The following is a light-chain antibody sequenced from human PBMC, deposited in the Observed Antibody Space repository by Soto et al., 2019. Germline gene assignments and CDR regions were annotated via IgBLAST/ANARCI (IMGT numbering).Light chain of an antibody. CDR3: QQYGSSPRM. J-gene: IGKJ1*01. Sequence: EIVLTQSPGTLSLSPGERATLSCRASQSVSSNFLAWYQQKPGQAPRLLIYGASSRATGIPDRFSGSGSGTDFTLNISRLEPEDFAVYYCQQYGSSPRMFGQGTKVEIK. V-gene: IGKV3-20*01. CDR1: QSVSSNF. CDR2: GAS.